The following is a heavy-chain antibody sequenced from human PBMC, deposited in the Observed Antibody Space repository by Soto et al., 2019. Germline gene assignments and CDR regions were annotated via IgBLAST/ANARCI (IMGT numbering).Heavy chain of an antibody. CDR3: AKDESNYRLYYYYGMDV. J-gene: IGHJ6*02. CDR1: GGSITSYH. V-gene: IGHV4-4*07. CDR2: IYTSGST. D-gene: IGHD4-4*01. Sequence: PSETLSLTCVVSGGSITSYHWSWIRQPAGKGLEWIGRIYTSGSTNYNPSLKSRVTMSVDTSKNQFSMRTEDTALYYCAKDESNYRLYYYYGMDVWGQGTTVTVSS.